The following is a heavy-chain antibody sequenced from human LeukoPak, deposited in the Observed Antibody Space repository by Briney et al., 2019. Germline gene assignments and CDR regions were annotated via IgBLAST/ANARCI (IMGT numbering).Heavy chain of an antibody. D-gene: IGHD2-8*01. Sequence: GESLKISCKGSGYSFTSYWIGWVRQMPGKGLEWMGIIYPGDSDTRYSPSFQGQVTISADKSISTAYLQWSSLKASDTAMYYCARANVGAIVEHYYYYMDVWGKGTTVTVPS. CDR2: IYPGDSDT. J-gene: IGHJ6*03. CDR1: GYSFTSYW. V-gene: IGHV5-51*01. CDR3: ARANVGAIVEHYYYYMDV.